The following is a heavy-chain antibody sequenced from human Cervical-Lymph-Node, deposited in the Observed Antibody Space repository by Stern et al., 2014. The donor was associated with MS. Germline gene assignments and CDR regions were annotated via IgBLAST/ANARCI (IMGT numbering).Heavy chain of an antibody. Sequence: VQLVESGGGVVQPGKSLRLSCGTSGFTFTSYAMHWVRQAPGKGLAWVAGVSYDGLNEYYADSVKGRFTISRDNSKKTVSLQMNSLRPEDTALYYCARGAYTYGFDGFSGAFDLWGQGTMVTVS. V-gene: IGHV3-30*04. D-gene: IGHD5-18*01. CDR3: ARGAYTYGFDGFSGAFDL. CDR2: VSYDGLNE. J-gene: IGHJ3*01. CDR1: GFTFTSYA.